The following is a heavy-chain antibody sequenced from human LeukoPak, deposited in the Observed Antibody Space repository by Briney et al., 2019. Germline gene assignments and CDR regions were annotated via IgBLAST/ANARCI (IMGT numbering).Heavy chain of an antibody. CDR3: ARQPNIVVVDNWFDP. CDR2: IYYGGSA. D-gene: IGHD2-15*01. V-gene: IGHV4-39*07. J-gene: IGHJ5*02. Sequence: SDTLSLTCTVSGGSITSGGFYWGWIRQPPGKGLEWIGNIYYGGSAYYNPSLKSRVTISVDTSKNQFSLKLSSVTAADTAVYYCARQPNIVVVDNWFDPWGQGTLVAVSS. CDR1: GGSITSGGFY.